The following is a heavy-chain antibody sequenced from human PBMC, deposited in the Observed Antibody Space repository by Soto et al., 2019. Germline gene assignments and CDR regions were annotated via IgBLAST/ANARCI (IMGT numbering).Heavy chain of an antibody. D-gene: IGHD3-3*01. CDR2: ISSSSSYI. CDR1: GFTFSSYS. V-gene: IGHV3-21*01. Sequence: GGSLRLSCAASGFTFSSYSMNWVRQAPGKGLEWVSYISSSSSYIYYADSVKGRFTISRDNAKNSLYLQMNSLRAEDTAVYYCVREKERVLEWFRAFDSWGQGTMVTVSS. J-gene: IGHJ3*02. CDR3: VREKERVLEWFRAFDS.